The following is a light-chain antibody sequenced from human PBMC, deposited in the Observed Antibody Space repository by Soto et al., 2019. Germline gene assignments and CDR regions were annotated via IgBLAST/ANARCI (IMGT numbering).Light chain of an antibody. V-gene: IGKV3-20*01. CDR3: QQYGSPPLT. CDR2: AAS. J-gene: IGKJ4*01. CDR1: QSGVNIF. Sequence: EIVLTQSPGTLSLSPGERATLSCRASQSGVNIFLAWYQQKPGQAPRLLIYAASSRATGIPDRFIGSGSGTDFTLTISRLEPEDFAVYYCQQYGSPPLTFGGGTKVESK.